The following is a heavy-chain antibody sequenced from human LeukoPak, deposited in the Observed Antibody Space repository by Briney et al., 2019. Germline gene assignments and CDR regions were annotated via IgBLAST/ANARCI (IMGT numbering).Heavy chain of an antibody. CDR3: AKHRRDCYKFPLWPFAY. J-gene: IGHJ4*02. D-gene: IGHD5-24*01. V-gene: IGHV1-69*10. Sequence: SVKVSCKASGGTFSSYAISWVRQAPGQGLEWMGGIIPILGIANYAQKFQGRVTITADESTSTAYMELSSLRSEDTAVYYCAKHRRDCYKFPLWPFAYWSQGTLVTVSS. CDR2: IIPILGIA. CDR1: GGTFSSYA.